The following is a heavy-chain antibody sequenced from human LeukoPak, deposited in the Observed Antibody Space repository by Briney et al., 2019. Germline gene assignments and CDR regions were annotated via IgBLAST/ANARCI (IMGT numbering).Heavy chain of an antibody. D-gene: IGHD5-12*01. CDR2: IHPNSGAT. CDR3: ARDMGRYSGYDYDY. V-gene: IGHV1-2*02. Sequence: ASVKVSCKTSGYTFTDYYLHWVRQAPGQGLEGVGWIHPNSGATHYAQKFQGRLTMTRDTSISTVYMELTRLRSDDTAVYYCARDMGRYSGYDYDYWGQGTLVTASS. CDR1: GYTFTDYY. J-gene: IGHJ4*02.